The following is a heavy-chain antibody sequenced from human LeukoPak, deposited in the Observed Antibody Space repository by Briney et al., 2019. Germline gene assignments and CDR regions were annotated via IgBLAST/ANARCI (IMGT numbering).Heavy chain of an antibody. CDR3: ASENYYDSSGYYSDAFDI. CDR2: IYYSGST. Sequence: PSETLSLTCTVSGGSISSSSYYWGWIRQPPGKGLEWSVSIYYSGSTYYNPSLKSRATISVDTSKIQFSLELSSVTAADTAVYYCASENYYDSSGYYSDAFDIWGQGTMVTVSS. V-gene: IGHV4-39*01. CDR1: GGSISSSSYY. D-gene: IGHD3-22*01. J-gene: IGHJ3*02.